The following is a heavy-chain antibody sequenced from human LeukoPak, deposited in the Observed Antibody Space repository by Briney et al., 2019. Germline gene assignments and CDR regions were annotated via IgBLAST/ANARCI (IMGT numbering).Heavy chain of an antibody. CDR1: GFTFSDYW. CDR2: IKQDGSEK. J-gene: IGHJ4*02. CDR3: ARHTSAWYYFDY. Sequence: GGSLRLSCAASGFTFSDYWMSWVRQAPGKGLEWVANIKQDGSEKYYVDSAKGRFTISRDNAKNSLYLQMNSLRAEDTAVYYCARHTSAWYYFDYWGQGTLVTVSS. D-gene: IGHD6-19*01. V-gene: IGHV3-7*01.